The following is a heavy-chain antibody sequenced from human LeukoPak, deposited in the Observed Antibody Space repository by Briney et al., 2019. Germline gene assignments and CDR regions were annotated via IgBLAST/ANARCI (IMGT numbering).Heavy chain of an antibody. CDR2: INQDESRA. D-gene: IGHD5-24*01. J-gene: IGHJ3*01. V-gene: IGHV3-74*01. CDR3: GRGGDGIDV. CDR1: GFTFRNYS. Sequence: GGSLRLSCAVSGFTFRNYSMHWVRQPPGQGLVWASRINQDESRAYADSVKGRFTVSRDNAKNMLYLQLNGLRAEDTAVYFCGRGGDGIDVWGQGTTVIVSS.